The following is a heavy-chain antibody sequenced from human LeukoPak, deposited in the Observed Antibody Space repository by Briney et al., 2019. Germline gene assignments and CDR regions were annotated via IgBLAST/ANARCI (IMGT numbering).Heavy chain of an antibody. D-gene: IGHD6-6*01. V-gene: IGHV3-74*01. CDR1: GFSFSGHW. CDR3: ARGPNSNWSGLDF. CDR2: ISPTGSTT. J-gene: IGHJ4*02. Sequence: GGSLRLSCTASGFSFSGHWMHWARKLPGKGLVWVSRISPTGSTTSYADSVKGRFTVSRDNAKNTLYLQVDNLRAEDTAVYYCARGPNSNWSGLDFWGQGTLLTVSS.